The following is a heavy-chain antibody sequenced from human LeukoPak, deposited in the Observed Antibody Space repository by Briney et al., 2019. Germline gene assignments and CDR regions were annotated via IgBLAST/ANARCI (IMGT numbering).Heavy chain of an antibody. Sequence: PSQTLSLTCAVSGGSISSGGYSWRWIRQPPGRGLGWIGYIYHSGSTYYNPSLKSRVTISVDRSKNQFSLKLSSVTAADTAVYYCASVAHYYYHGMDVWGQGTTVTVSS. J-gene: IGHJ6*02. V-gene: IGHV4-30-2*01. CDR2: IYHSGST. CDR3: ASVAHYYYHGMDV. CDR1: GGSISSGGYS. D-gene: IGHD5-12*01.